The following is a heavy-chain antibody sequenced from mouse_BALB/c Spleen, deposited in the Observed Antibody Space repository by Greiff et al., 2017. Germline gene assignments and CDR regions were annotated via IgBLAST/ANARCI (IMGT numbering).Heavy chain of an antibody. CDR3: ARLPYENYAMDY. J-gene: IGHJ4*01. D-gene: IGHD2-3*01. CDR2: ISSGSSTI. Sequence: EVKLQESGGGLVQPGGSRKLSCAASGFTFSSFGMHWVRQAPEKGLEWVAYISSGSSTIYYADTVKGRFTISRDNPKNTLFLQMTSLRSEDTAMYYCARLPYENYAMDYWGQGTSVTVSS. V-gene: IGHV5-17*02. CDR1: GFTFSSFG.